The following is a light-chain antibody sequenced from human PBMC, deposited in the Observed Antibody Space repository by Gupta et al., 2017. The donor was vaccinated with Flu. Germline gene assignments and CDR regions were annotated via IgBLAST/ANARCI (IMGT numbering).Light chain of an antibody. CDR1: SSDVGGYNY. CDR3: SSYTSSNSLE. Sequence: QSALTQPASVSGSPGQSITISCTGTSSDVGGYNYVSWYQHHPGKAPKLMIYEVINRPAGVSNRFSGSKSGNTASLTISGLQAGDGGGYYCSSYTSSNSLEFGGGTKLTVL. CDR2: EVI. V-gene: IGLV2-14*01. J-gene: IGLJ3*02.